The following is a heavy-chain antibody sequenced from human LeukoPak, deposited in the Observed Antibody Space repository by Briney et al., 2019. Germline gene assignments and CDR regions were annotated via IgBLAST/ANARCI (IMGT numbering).Heavy chain of an antibody. V-gene: IGHV4-59*08. Sequence: TSETLSLTCTVSGGSISSYYWSWIRQPPGKGLEWIGYIYYSGSTNYNPSLKSRVTISVDTSKNQFSLKLSSVTAADTAVYYCARHRVYYDYVWGSPRAFDIWSQGTMVTVSS. CDR3: ARHRVYYDYVWGSPRAFDI. CDR2: IYYSGST. D-gene: IGHD3-16*01. CDR1: GGSISSYY. J-gene: IGHJ3*02.